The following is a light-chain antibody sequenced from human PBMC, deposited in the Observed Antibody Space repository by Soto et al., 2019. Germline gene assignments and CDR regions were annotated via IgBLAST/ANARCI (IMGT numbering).Light chain of an antibody. V-gene: IGKV1-13*02. Sequence: AIQVTQSPSSLSASVGDTVTITCRASQGISSAFAWYQQKPGKVPRLLIYDVFNLQSGGPSRFXXXXXXXXXXXXXXRLQPEDFATYYCQQLETYPLTFGQGTRLEVK. CDR1: QGISSA. J-gene: IGKJ5*01. CDR3: QQLETYPLT. CDR2: DVF.